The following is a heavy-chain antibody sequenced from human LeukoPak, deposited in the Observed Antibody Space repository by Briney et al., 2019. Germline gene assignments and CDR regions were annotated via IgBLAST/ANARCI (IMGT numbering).Heavy chain of an antibody. J-gene: IGHJ4*02. CDR2: IKQDGSEK. D-gene: IGHD2-2*01. CDR3: ARVPYCSSTSCYAIFDY. CDR1: GFTFSSYW. V-gene: IGHV3-7*05. Sequence: GGSLRLSCAASGFTFSSYWMSWVRQAPGKGLEWVANIKQDGSEKYYVDSVKGRFTISRDNAENSLYLQMNSLRAEDTAVYYRARVPYCSSTSCYAIFDYWGQGTPVTVPS.